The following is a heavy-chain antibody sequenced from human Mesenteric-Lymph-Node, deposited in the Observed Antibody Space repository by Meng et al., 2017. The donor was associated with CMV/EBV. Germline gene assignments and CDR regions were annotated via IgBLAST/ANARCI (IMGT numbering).Heavy chain of an antibody. D-gene: IGHD3-22*01. Sequence: GESLKISCAGSGFTFSDFYMSWVRQAPGKGLEWLSYISGSSHSIYYGDSVRGRFTISRDNAKNSLYLQMNSLRAEDTALYYCVRGSAYSFWGQGTLVTVSS. CDR3: VRGSAYSF. V-gene: IGHV3-69-1*02. CDR2: ISGSSHSI. J-gene: IGHJ4*02. CDR1: GFTFSDFY.